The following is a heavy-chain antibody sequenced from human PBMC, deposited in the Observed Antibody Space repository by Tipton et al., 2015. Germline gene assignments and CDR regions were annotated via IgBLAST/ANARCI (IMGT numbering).Heavy chain of an antibody. D-gene: IGHD3-9*01. CDR2: ISYSETS. CDR3: ACQDYDILTRDYQTVDY. J-gene: IGHJ4*02. V-gene: IGHV4-61*01. CDR1: GGSVSSGSYY. Sequence: TLSLTCTVSGGSVSSGSYYWSWIRQPPGKGLEWIGYISYSETSHYNPSLKSRVTISADTSKNQFSLKLSSVTAADTAVYYCACQDYDILTRDYQTVDYWGQGTLVTVSS.